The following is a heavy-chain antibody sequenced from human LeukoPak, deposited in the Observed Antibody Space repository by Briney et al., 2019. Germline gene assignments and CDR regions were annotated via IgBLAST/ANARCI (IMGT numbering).Heavy chain of an antibody. V-gene: IGHV5-51*01. CDR1: GYSFSSYW. D-gene: IGHD1-26*01. CDR2: IYPGDSDT. Sequence: GESLKISCKGSGYSFSSYWIGWVRQMPGKGLEWMGIIYPGDSDTTYSPSFQGQVTISVDKSMRTAYLQWSSLKASDTAMYYCGRGARAAFDIWGQGTMVTVSS. J-gene: IGHJ3*02. CDR3: GRGARAAFDI.